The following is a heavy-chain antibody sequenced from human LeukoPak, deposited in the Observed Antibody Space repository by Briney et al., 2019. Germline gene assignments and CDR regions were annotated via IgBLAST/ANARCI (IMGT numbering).Heavy chain of an antibody. CDR2: IWYDGSHT. J-gene: IGHJ4*02. CDR1: GFTFSDCG. CDR3: ARNPVRNAYYRDSTRY. V-gene: IGHV3-33*01. D-gene: IGHD3-16*01. Sequence: GGSLRLSCEGSGFTFSDCGLHWVRQAPGRGLEWVALIWYDGSHTYYADSVKGRFTISRDNSKNTLYLQMNSLRTEDTALYYCARNPVRNAYYRDSTRYWGQGTLVTVSS.